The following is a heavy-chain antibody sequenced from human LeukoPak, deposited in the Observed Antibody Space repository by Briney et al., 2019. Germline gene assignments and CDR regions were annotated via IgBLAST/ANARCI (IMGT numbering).Heavy chain of an antibody. CDR2: IWNDGSNQ. CDR1: GFTFSSYG. D-gene: IGHD6-13*01. V-gene: IGHV3-33*01. CDR3: ARFTGSSWYSEGMDV. Sequence: PGGSLRLSCAASGFTFSSYGMHWVRQAPGKGLEWAAVIWNDGSNQYYADSVKGRFIISRDNSKNTLYLQMNSLRAEDTAVYYCARFTGSSWYSEGMDVWGQGTTVTVSS. J-gene: IGHJ6*02.